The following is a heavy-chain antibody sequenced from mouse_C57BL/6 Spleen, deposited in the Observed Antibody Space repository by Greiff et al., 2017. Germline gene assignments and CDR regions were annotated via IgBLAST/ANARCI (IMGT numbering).Heavy chain of an antibody. CDR1: GYSFTDYT. D-gene: IGHD1-1*01. Sequence: EVQLQQSGPELVKPGASVKISCKASGYSFTDYTMNWVKQSNGKSLEWIGVINPNYGTTSYNQKFKGKATLTVDQSSSTAYMQLNSLTSEDSAVYYCARWVYYGSSPGFAYWGQGTLVTVSA. CDR2: INPNYGTT. CDR3: ARWVYYGSSPGFAY. V-gene: IGHV1-39*01. J-gene: IGHJ3*01.